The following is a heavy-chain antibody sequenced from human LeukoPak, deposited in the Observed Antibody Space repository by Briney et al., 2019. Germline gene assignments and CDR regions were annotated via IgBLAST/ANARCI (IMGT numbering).Heavy chain of an antibody. CDR1: GGPISSSSYY. D-gene: IGHD6-13*01. CDR3: ARDSGYSSSWYLDV. Sequence: SETLSLTCTVSGGPISSSSYYWGWIRQPPGKGLEWIGSIYYSGSTYYNPSLKSRVTISVDTSKNQFSLKLSSVTAADTAVYYCARDSGYSSSWYLDVWGQGITVTVSS. V-gene: IGHV4-39*07. J-gene: IGHJ6*02. CDR2: IYYSGST.